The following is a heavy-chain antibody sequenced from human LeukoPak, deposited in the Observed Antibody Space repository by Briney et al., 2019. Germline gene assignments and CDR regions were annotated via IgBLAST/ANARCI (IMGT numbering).Heavy chain of an antibody. V-gene: IGHV3-23*01. Sequence: TGGSLRLSCAASGFTFSNYAMSWVRQAPGKGLEWVSGMSGSGGSTYYADSVKGRFTISRDNSKNTLYLQMNSLRAEDTAVYYCARYDTAMAGNPLAIFDYWGQGTLVTVSS. D-gene: IGHD5-18*01. CDR2: MSGSGGST. CDR1: GFTFSNYA. CDR3: ARYDTAMAGNPLAIFDY. J-gene: IGHJ4*02.